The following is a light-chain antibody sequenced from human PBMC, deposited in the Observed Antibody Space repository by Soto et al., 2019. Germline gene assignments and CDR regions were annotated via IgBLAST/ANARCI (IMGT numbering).Light chain of an antibody. CDR3: SSYTSSSLG. V-gene: IGLV2-14*01. J-gene: IGLJ2*01. Sequence: QSALTQPASVSGSPGQSITISCTGTSSDVGGYKYVSWYQQHPGKAPKLMIYDVSNRPSGVSNRFSGSKSGNTASLTISGLQAEDEADYYCSSYTSSSLGFGGGTKLTVL. CDR1: SSDVGGYKY. CDR2: DVS.